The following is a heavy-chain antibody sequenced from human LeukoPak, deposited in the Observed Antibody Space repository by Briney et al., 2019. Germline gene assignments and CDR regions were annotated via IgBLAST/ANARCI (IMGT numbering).Heavy chain of an antibody. D-gene: IGHD3-3*01. V-gene: IGHV3-15*01. Sequence: GGSLRLSCAASGFTFSNAWMSWVRQAPGKGLEWVGRIKSKTDGGTPDYAAPVKGRFTISRDDSKNTLYLQMHSLKTEDTAVYYCTTFGVVIIEVLNYFYMDVWGKGTMVTVSS. CDR2: IKSKTDGGTP. CDR1: GFTFSNAW. CDR3: TTFGVVIIEVLNYFYMDV. J-gene: IGHJ6*03.